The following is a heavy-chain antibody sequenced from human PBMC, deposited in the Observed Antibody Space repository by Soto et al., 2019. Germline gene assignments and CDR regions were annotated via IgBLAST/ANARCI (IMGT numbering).Heavy chain of an antibody. CDR3: PKATYPALNPPHFDY. CDR2: ISRSGGRP. V-gene: IGHV3-23*01. CDR1: GFTFSSYA. D-gene: IGHD1-1*01. J-gene: IGHJ4*02. Sequence: SLRRSCAASGFTFSSYAISWFRQAPRKWLERASAISRSGGRPYYEDYVKGRFKISRDNSKNTMYLKMHRLRAEDTAVYYCPKATYPALNPPHFDYWGQGTLVTVSS.